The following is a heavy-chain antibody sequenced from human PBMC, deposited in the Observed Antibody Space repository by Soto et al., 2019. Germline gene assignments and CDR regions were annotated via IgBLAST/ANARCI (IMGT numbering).Heavy chain of an antibody. CDR3: ARANCSGGSCYVFAY. CDR1: GYTFTNYG. CDR2: ISAYNGNT. J-gene: IGHJ4*02. V-gene: IGHV1-18*01. Sequence: ASVKVSCKASGYTFTNYGISWVRQAPGQGLEWMGWISAYNGNTNYAQKVQGRVTMTTDTSTSTAYMELRSLRSDDTAVYYCARANCSGGSCYVFAYWGQGTLVTVSS. D-gene: IGHD2-15*01.